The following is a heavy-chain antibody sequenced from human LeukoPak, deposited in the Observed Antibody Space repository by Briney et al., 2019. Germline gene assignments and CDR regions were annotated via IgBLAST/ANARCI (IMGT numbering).Heavy chain of an antibody. V-gene: IGHV3-73*01. CDR2: IRSKANSYAT. CDR1: GFTFSGSA. D-gene: IGHD1-26*01. J-gene: IGHJ4*02. Sequence: PGGSLNLSCAASGFTFSGSAMHWVRQASGKGLEWVGRIRSKANSYATAYAASVKGRFTISRDDSKNTAYLQMNSLKTEDTAVYYCTRQVGATIDFDYWGQGTLVTVSS. CDR3: TRQVGATIDFDY.